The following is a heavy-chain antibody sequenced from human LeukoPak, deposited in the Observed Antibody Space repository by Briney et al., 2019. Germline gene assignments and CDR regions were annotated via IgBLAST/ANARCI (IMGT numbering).Heavy chain of an antibody. Sequence: HPGTSLRLSCAASGFSFDDYAMHWVRQAPGKGLEWVSGISWNSGSIGYADSVKGRFTISRDNSKNTLYLQMNSLRAEDTAVYYCAKPFYGGNQPFDYWGQGTLVTVSS. D-gene: IGHD4-23*01. CDR3: AKPFYGGNQPFDY. CDR2: ISWNSGSI. J-gene: IGHJ4*02. CDR1: GFSFDDYA. V-gene: IGHV3-9*01.